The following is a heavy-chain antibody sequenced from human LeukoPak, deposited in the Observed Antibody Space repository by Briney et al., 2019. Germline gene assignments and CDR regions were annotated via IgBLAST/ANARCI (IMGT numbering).Heavy chain of an antibody. J-gene: IGHJ4*02. D-gene: IGHD3-10*01. CDR3: ARDRRGSGSSFDY. CDR1: GFTFSSYA. V-gene: IGHV3-30*04. CDR2: ISYDGSNK. Sequence: GGSLRLSCAASGFTFSSYAMHWVRQAPGKGLEWVAVISYDGSNKYYADSVKGRFTNSRDNSKNTLYLQMNSLRAEDTAVYYCARDRRGSGSSFDYWGQGTLVTVSS.